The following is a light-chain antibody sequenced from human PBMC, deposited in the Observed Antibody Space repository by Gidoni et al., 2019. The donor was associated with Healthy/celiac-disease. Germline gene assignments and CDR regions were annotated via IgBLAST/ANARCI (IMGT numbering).Light chain of an antibody. V-gene: IGKV1-39*01. J-gene: IGKJ4*01. CDR2: AAS. CDR1: QSISSY. CDR3: QQSYSTPLT. Sequence: DIQMTQSPSSLSASVGDRVTITCRASQSISSYLNWYQQKPGKAPKLLIYAASSFQSGVPSRFSGSGSVTAFTLTISSLQPEDFATYYCQQSYSTPLTFGGGTKVEIK.